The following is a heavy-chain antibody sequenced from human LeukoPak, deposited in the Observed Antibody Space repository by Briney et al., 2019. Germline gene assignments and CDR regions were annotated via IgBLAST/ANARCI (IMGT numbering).Heavy chain of an antibody. D-gene: IGHD6-13*01. CDR3: VRDSGSSWREGLNY. CDR1: GFSFSTYT. V-gene: IGHV3-21*01. Sequence: GGSLRLSCAASGFSFSTYTMNWVRQAPGKGLEWVSSISSSSDYIYYADSVKGRFTIFRDNAKNSLYLQMNSLRVEDSAIYYCVRDSGSSWREGLNYWGQGTLVTVSS. CDR2: ISSSSDYI. J-gene: IGHJ4*02.